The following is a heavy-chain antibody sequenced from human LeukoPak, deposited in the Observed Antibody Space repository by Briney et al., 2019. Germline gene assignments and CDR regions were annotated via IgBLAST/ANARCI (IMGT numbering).Heavy chain of an antibody. CDR1: GYSFSNYW. CDR2: IRPGDSDI. V-gene: IGHV5-51*01. Sequence: KAGESLKISCKASGYSFSNYWIGWVRQMPGKGLEWMGFIRPGDSDIRYSPSFQGQVTISADKSISTAYLQWSSLKASDTAMYYCARNSESTNGWYGEFDPWGQGTLVTVSS. D-gene: IGHD6-19*01. J-gene: IGHJ5*02. CDR3: ARNSESTNGWYGEFDP.